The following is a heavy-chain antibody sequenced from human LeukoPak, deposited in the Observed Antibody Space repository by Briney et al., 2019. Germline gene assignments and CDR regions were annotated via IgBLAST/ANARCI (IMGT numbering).Heavy chain of an antibody. D-gene: IGHD2-15*01. CDR3: ARPNIRYCSGGACSNDGSDY. Sequence: SETLSLTCAVYGESFNDYFRSWICQPPGTGLEWIGSIYYSGSTYYSPSLKSRVTISVDTSKNQFSLKLSAVTAADTAVYYCARPNIRYCSGGACSNDGSDYWGQGTLVTVSS. CDR2: IYYSGST. CDR1: GESFNDYF. J-gene: IGHJ4*02. V-gene: IGHV4-34*01.